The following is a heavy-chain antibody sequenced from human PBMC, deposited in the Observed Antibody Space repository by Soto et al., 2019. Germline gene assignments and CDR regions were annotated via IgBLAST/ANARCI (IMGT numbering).Heavy chain of an antibody. V-gene: IGHV3-23*01. D-gene: IGHD2-2*01. J-gene: IGHJ4*02. CDR2: ISGSGGST. CDR1: GFTFSSYA. Sequence: GGSLRLSCAASGFTFSSYAMSWFRQAPGKGLEWVSAISGSGGSTYYADSVKGRFTISRDNSKNTLYLQMNSLRAEDTAVYYCAKHPIKDIVVVPAAMSVWGQGTLVTVSS. CDR3: AKHPIKDIVVVPAAMSV.